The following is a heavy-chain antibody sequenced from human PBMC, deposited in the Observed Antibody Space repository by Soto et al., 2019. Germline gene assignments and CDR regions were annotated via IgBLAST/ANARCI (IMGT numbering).Heavy chain of an antibody. D-gene: IGHD5-18*01. CDR3: AVGYSYGPRVEPKGY. V-gene: IGHV3-23*01. CDR2: ISGSGGST. CDR1: GFTFSSYA. J-gene: IGHJ4*02. Sequence: PGGSLRLSCAASGFTFSSYAMSWVRQAPGKGLEWVSAISGSGGSTYYADSVKGRFTISRDNSKNTLYLQMNSLRAEDTAVYYCAVGYSYGPRVEPKGYWGQGTLVTVSS.